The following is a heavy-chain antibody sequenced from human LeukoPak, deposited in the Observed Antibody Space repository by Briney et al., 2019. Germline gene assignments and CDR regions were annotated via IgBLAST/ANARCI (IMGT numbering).Heavy chain of an antibody. Sequence: SQTLSLTCAISGDSVSSNSAAWNWIRQSPSRGLEWLGRTYYRSKWYNDYAVSVKSRITINPDTSKNQFSLQLNSVTPEDTAVYYCARDAASDCSSTSCQIDYWGQGTLVTVSS. V-gene: IGHV6-1*01. CDR1: GDSVSSNSAA. CDR2: TYYRSKWYN. D-gene: IGHD2-2*01. CDR3: ARDAASDCSSTSCQIDY. J-gene: IGHJ4*02.